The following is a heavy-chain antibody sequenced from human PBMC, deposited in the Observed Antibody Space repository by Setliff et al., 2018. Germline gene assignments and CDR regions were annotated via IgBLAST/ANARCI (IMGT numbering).Heavy chain of an antibody. CDR2: ISAYNGNT. CDR3: SRDEAPRYFDWLLGRKYYYYGMDV. V-gene: IGHV1-18*01. J-gene: IGHJ6*02. CDR1: GYTFTSYG. D-gene: IGHD3-9*01. Sequence: ASVKVSCKASGYTFTSYGISWVRQAPGQGLEWMGWISAYNGNTNYAQKLQGRVTMTTDTSTSTAYMELRSLRSDDTAVYYCSRDEAPRYFDWLLGRKYYYYGMDVWGQGTTVTVSS.